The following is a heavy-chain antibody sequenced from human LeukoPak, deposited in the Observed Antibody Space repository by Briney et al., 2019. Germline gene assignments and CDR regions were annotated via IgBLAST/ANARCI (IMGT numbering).Heavy chain of an antibody. Sequence: SETLSLTCTVSGGSISSYYRIWIRQPPGKGLEWIGYIYYSGSTDYNPSLKSRVTISVDTSKNQFSLKLSSVTAADTAVYYCARALGSYEKYYFDYWGQGTLVTVSS. J-gene: IGHJ4*02. CDR3: ARALGSYEKYYFDY. V-gene: IGHV4-59*01. CDR1: GGSISSYY. D-gene: IGHD1-26*01. CDR2: IYYSGST.